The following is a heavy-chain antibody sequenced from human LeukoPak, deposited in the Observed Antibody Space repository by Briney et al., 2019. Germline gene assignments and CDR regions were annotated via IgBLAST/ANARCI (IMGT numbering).Heavy chain of an antibody. CDR3: AKAQRDGYNYHYFDY. Sequence: PGGSLRLSCAASGFTFSSYAMSWVRQAPGKGLEWVSAISGSGGSTYYADSVKGRFTISRDNSKNTLYLQMNSLRAGDTAVYYCAKAQRDGYNYHYFDYWGQGTLVTVSS. D-gene: IGHD5-24*01. CDR1: GFTFSSYA. CDR2: ISGSGGST. J-gene: IGHJ4*02. V-gene: IGHV3-23*01.